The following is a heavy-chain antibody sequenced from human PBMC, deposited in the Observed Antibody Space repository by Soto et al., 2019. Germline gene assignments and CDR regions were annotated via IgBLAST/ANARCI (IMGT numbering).Heavy chain of an antibody. CDR2: IKQDGSEK. Sequence: GGSLRLSCAASGFTFSSYWMSWVRQAPGKGLEWVANIKQDGSEKYYVDSVKGRFTISRDNAKNSLYLQMNSLRAEDTAVYYCAREGCSGGSCYSDWFDPWGQGTLVTVSS. V-gene: IGHV3-7*05. D-gene: IGHD2-15*01. CDR1: GFTFSSYW. J-gene: IGHJ5*02. CDR3: AREGCSGGSCYSDWFDP.